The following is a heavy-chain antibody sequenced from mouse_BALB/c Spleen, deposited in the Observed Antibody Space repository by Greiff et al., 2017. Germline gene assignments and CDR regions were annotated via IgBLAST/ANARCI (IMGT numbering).Heavy chain of an antibody. D-gene: IGHD4-1*01. CDR2: IDPENGDT. Sequence: VHLQQSGADLVRSGASVKLSCTASGFNIKDYYMHWVKQRPEQGLEWIGWIDPENGDTEYAPKFQGKATMTADTSSNTAYLQLSSLTSEDTAVYYCNAWTGTEEGYFDYWGQGTTLTVSS. J-gene: IGHJ2*01. CDR3: NAWTGTEEGYFDY. V-gene: IGHV14-4*02. CDR1: GFNIKDYY.